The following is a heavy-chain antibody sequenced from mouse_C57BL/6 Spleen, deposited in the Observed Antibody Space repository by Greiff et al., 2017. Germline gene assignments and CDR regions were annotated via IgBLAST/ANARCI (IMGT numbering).Heavy chain of an antibody. CDR2: IYPGDGDT. J-gene: IGHJ1*03. CDR3: ARSTGTPNWYFDV. CDR1: GYAFSSYW. D-gene: IGHD4-1*01. V-gene: IGHV1-80*01. Sequence: QVQLQQSGAELVKPGASVKISCKASGYAFSSYWMNWVKQRPGKGLEWIGQIYPGDGDTNYNGKFKGKATLTADKSSSTAYMQLSSLTSEDSAVYFCARSTGTPNWYFDVWGTGTTVTVAS.